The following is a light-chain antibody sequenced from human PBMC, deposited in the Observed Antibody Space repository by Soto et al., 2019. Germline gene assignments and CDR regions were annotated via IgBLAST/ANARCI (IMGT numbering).Light chain of an antibody. J-gene: IGLJ3*02. V-gene: IGLV6-57*04. Sequence: FMLTQPHSVSESPGKTVTISCTRSSGSIPSNYVQWYQQRPGSAPPTIIYGDTLRPSGVPDRFSGSIDISSNSASLTISGLKTEDEADYYCQSYGVFGGRTKLTVL. CDR3: QSYGV. CDR1: SGSIPSNY. CDR2: GDT.